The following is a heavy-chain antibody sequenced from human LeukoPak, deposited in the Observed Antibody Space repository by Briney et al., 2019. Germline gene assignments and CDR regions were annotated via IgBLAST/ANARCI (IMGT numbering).Heavy chain of an antibody. J-gene: IGHJ4*02. Sequence: GGSLRLSCAASGFTFSSYAMSWVRQAPRKGLEWVSAISGSGGSTYYADSVKGRFTISRDNSKNTLYLQMNSLRAEDTAVYYCAKDGLLWFGDAWDYWGQGTLVTVSS. D-gene: IGHD3-10*01. V-gene: IGHV3-23*01. CDR1: GFTFSSYA. CDR3: AKDGLLWFGDAWDY. CDR2: ISGSGGST.